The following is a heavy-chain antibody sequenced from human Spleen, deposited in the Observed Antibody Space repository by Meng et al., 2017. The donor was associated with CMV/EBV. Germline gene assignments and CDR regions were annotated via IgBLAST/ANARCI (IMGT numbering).Heavy chain of an antibody. Sequence: GESLKISCAVSGFTFSHYGMHWARQAPGKGLEWVSGISASGGSAYYADSVKGRFTISRDNSRNTLYLQMNSLRAEDTAVYYCAKGPGLFRGGEYYFDYWGQGTLVTVSS. CDR3: AKGPGLFRGGEYYFDY. CDR1: GFTFSHYG. V-gene: IGHV3-23*01. D-gene: IGHD3-10*01. J-gene: IGHJ4*02. CDR2: ISASGGSA.